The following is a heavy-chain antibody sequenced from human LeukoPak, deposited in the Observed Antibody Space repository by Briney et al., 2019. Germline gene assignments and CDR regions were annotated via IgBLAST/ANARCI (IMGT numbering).Heavy chain of an antibody. CDR2: ISAYNGNT. D-gene: IGHD3-22*01. Sequence: AASVKVSCKASGYTFTSYGISWVRQAPGQGLEWMGWISAYNGNTNYAQKLQGRVTMTTDTSTSTAYMELRSLRSDDTAVYYCARATRYYYDSSGYYPFDYGGQGTLVTVSS. CDR3: ARATRYYYDSSGYYPFDY. V-gene: IGHV1-18*01. J-gene: IGHJ4*02. CDR1: GYTFTSYG.